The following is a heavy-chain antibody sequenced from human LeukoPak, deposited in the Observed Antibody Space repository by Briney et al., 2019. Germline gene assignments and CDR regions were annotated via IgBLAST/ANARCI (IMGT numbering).Heavy chain of an antibody. CDR3: ARDSDGNFDC. Sequence: GGSLSHSCAASGFTFSSYSMNWVRQAPGKGLEWVSSISSSSSYIYYADSVKGRFTISRDNAKNSLYLQMNSLRAEDTAVYYCARDSDGNFDCWGQGTLVTVSS. J-gene: IGHJ4*02. V-gene: IGHV3-21*01. CDR2: ISSSSSYI. CDR1: GFTFSSYS. D-gene: IGHD3-10*01.